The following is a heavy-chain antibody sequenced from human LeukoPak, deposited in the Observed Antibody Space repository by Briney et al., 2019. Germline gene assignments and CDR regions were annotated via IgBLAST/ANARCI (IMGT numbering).Heavy chain of an antibody. V-gene: IGHV3-23*01. D-gene: IGHD6-13*01. CDR1: GFTFSSYA. Sequence: PGGSLRLSCAASGFTFSSYAMSWVRRAPGKGLEWVSAISGSGGSTYYADSVKGRFTISRDNSKNTLYLQMNSLRAEDTAVYYCAKDLGSSWSEAQDYWGQGTLVTVSS. CDR3: AKDLGSSWSEAQDY. J-gene: IGHJ4*02. CDR2: ISGSGGST.